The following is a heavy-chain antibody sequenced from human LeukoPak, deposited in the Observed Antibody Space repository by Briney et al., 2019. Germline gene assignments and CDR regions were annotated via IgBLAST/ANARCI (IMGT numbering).Heavy chain of an antibody. Sequence: SETLSLTCTVSGGSISSYYWSWVRQPAGKGLEWIGRIYTSGNTNCNPSLKGRVTMSVDTSKNQFSLNLSSVTAADTAVYYCARHRAPNRYYFDYWGQGTLVTVSS. CDR1: GGSISSYY. D-gene: IGHD1-26*01. J-gene: IGHJ4*02. CDR3: ARHRAPNRYYFDY. CDR2: IYTSGNT. V-gene: IGHV4-4*07.